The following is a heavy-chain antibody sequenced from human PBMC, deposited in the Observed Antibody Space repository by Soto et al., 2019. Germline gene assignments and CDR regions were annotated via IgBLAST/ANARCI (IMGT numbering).Heavy chain of an antibody. V-gene: IGHV2-70*04. CDR2: TDWDDDK. Sequence: ESGPTLVNPTQTLTLTCTFSGFSLSTSGMRVSWIRQPPGKALEWLARTDWDDDKFYSTYLKTRLTISKDTAKNQVVLTMTNMDPVDTATYYCALGYCSGGSCXRQYYFDYWGQGTLVTVSS. J-gene: IGHJ4*02. D-gene: IGHD2-15*01. CDR3: ALGYCSGGSCXRQYYFDY. CDR1: GFSLSTSGMR.